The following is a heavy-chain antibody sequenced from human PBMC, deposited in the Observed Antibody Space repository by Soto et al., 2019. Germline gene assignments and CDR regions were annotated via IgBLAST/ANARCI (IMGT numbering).Heavy chain of an antibody. CDR1: GFTFSSYA. J-gene: IGHJ4*02. Sequence: ESGGGVVQPGRSLRLSCAASGFTFSSYAMHWVRQAPGKGLEWVAVISYDGSNKYYADSVKGRFTISRDNSKNTLYLQMNSLRAEDTAVYYCARDGPNYDILTGYSYYFDYWGQGTLVTVSS. CDR2: ISYDGSNK. V-gene: IGHV3-30-3*01. D-gene: IGHD3-9*01. CDR3: ARDGPNYDILTGYSYYFDY.